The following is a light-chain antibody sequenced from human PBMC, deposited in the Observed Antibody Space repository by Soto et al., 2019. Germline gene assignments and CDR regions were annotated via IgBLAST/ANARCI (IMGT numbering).Light chain of an antibody. CDR2: YTX. J-gene: IGKJ5*01. CDR3: QQRSNWPIIT. V-gene: IGKV3-11*01. Sequence: EIVLTQSPATLSLSPGERATLSCRASQSCIRCLSWYQXKPCHAXXXXIXYTXXXSTVIPARFSGSGSGTDFTLTISSLEPEDFAVYYCQQRSNWPIITFGQGTRLEIK. CDR1: QSCIRC.